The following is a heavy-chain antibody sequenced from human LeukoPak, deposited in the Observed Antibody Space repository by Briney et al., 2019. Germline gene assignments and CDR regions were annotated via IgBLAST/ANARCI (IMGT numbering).Heavy chain of an antibody. J-gene: IGHJ4*02. CDR1: GYSISSGYY. Sequence: SETLSLTCTVSGYSISSGYYWGWIRQPPGKGLEWIGSIYHSGSTYYNPSLKSRVTISVDTSKNQFSLKLSSVTAADTAVYYCARDFGIAARPVGYFDYWGQGTLVSVSS. D-gene: IGHD6-6*01. CDR3: ARDFGIAARPVGYFDY. CDR2: IYHSGST. V-gene: IGHV4-38-2*02.